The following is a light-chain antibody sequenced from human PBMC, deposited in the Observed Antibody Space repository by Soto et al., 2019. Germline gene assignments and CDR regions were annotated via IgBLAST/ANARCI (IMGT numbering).Light chain of an antibody. Sequence: IVLTQSPGTKALSPVEMSTLACRASQSVSSSNLAWYQQKPGQPPRLLIYGASSRATGVPDRFSGSGSGTDFTLTINRLEPEDFAVYFCQQYGSSPLTFGGGTKVDI. J-gene: IGKJ4*01. CDR3: QQYGSSPLT. V-gene: IGKV3-20*01. CDR2: GAS. CDR1: QSVSSSN.